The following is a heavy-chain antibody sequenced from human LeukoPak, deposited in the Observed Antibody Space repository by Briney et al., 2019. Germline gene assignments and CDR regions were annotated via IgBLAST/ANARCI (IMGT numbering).Heavy chain of an antibody. CDR1: GXXFSSYA. D-gene: IGHD6-6*01. J-gene: IGHJ6*02. CDR2: ISYDGSNK. V-gene: IGHV3-30-3*01. Sequence: GGSLRXXCAXSGXXFSSYAMHWVRQAPGKGLEWVAVISYDGSNKYYADSVKGRFTISRDNSKNTLYLQMNSLRAEDTAVYYCAREALPYGMDVWGQGTTVTVSS. CDR3: AREALPYGMDV.